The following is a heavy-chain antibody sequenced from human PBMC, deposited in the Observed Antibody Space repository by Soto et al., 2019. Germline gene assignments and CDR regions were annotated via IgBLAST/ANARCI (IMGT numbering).Heavy chain of an antibody. Sequence: QVQLQESGPGRVKPSQTLSLTCTVSAGAISSGCYYWRWIRQHPGKGLEWIGYIYYSGNTYYNPSLRIRVTISIDTSKNQFSLQLSPVTAADTAVYYCAKTLWETLVTPAEYDYWGQGTLVTVSS. D-gene: IGHD2-2*01. CDR1: AGAISSGCYY. V-gene: IGHV4-31*03. CDR2: IYYSGNT. J-gene: IGHJ4*02. CDR3: AKTLWETLVTPAEYDY.